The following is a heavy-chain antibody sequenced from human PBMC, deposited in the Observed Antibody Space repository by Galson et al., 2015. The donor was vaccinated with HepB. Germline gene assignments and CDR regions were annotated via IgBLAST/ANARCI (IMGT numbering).Heavy chain of an antibody. J-gene: IGHJ3*02. CDR3: ARLDYGGKDDAFDI. CDR1: GGSISSSSYY. CDR2: IYYSGST. D-gene: IGHD4-23*01. Sequence: LSLTCTVSGGSISSSSYYWGWIRQPPGKGLEWIGSIYYSGSTYYNPSLKSRVTISVDTSKNQFSLKLSSVTAADTAVYYCARLDYGGKDDAFDIWGQGTMVTVSS. V-gene: IGHV4-39*01.